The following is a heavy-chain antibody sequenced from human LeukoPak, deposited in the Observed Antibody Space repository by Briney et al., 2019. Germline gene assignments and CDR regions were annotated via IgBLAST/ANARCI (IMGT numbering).Heavy chain of an antibody. CDR3: ARDSDSAMVPDAFDI. Sequence: SETLSLTCTVSGGSISSYYWSWVRRPPGKGLEWIGYIYYSGSTNYHPSLKSRVTRSVDTSNNQFSLKLSSVPTADTAVYYCARDSDSAMVPDAFDIWGQGTMVTVSS. V-gene: IGHV4-59*01. CDR2: IYYSGST. CDR1: GGSISSYY. D-gene: IGHD5-18*01. J-gene: IGHJ3*02.